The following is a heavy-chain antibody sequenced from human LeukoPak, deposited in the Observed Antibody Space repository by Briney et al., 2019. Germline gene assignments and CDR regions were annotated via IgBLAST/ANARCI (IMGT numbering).Heavy chain of an antibody. CDR3: AKGQYYYASGRAPFES. D-gene: IGHD3-10*01. CDR2: ISTSGATT. CDR1: GFTFSTFA. J-gene: IGHJ4*02. V-gene: IGHV3-23*01. Sequence: PGGSLRLSCAASGFTFSTFAMTWVRQAQGKGLEWVSTISTSGATTYYADSVKGRFTISRDNSKNTLYLQLNSLRADDTAIYYCAKGQYYYASGRAPFESWGQGNLVTVSS.